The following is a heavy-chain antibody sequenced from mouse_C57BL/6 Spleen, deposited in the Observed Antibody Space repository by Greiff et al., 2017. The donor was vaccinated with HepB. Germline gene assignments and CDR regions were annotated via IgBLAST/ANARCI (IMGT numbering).Heavy chain of an antibody. CDR2: IYPGDGDT. V-gene: IGHV1-82*01. J-gene: IGHJ1*03. CDR1: GYAFSSSW. CDR3: ARDYGSSYGHFDV. Sequence: VQLQQSGPELVKPGASVKISCKASGYAFSSSWMNWVKQRPGKGLEWIGRIYPGDGDTNYNGKFKGKATLTADKSSSTAYMQLSSLTSEDSAVYFCARDYGSSYGHFDVWGTGTTVTVSS. D-gene: IGHD1-1*01.